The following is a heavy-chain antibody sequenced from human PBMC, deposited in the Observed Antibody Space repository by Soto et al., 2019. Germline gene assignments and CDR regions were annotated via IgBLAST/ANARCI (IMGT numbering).Heavy chain of an antibody. CDR1: GFTFSSYS. Sequence: GGSLRLSCAASGFTFSSYSMNWVRQAPGKGLEWVSYISSSSSTIYYADSVKGRFTISRDNAKNSLYLQMNSLRAEDTAVYYCAREDRFDDHGYYYYGMDVCGQGTTVTVSS. CDR2: ISSSSSTI. D-gene: IGHD3-10*01. V-gene: IGHV3-48*01. CDR3: AREDRFDDHGYYYYGMDV. J-gene: IGHJ6*02.